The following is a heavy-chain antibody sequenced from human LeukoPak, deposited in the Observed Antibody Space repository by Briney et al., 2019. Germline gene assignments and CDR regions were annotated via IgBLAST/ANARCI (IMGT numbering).Heavy chain of an antibody. D-gene: IGHD6-6*01. CDR1: GFTYSNYW. CDR3: ARIGYSSSSLDY. V-gene: IGHV3-7*01. Sequence: GGSLRLSCAASGFTYSNYWMTWVRQAPGKGLEWVANINQDGTVIYYADSVKGRFASSRDNGKNSLYNQMNSLRAEDTALYYCARIGYSSSSLDYWGQGTLVTVHS. CDR2: INQDGTVI. J-gene: IGHJ4*02.